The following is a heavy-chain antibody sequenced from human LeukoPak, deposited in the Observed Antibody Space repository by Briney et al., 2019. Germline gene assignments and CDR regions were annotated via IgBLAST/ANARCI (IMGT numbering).Heavy chain of an antibody. V-gene: IGHV4-39*01. CDR1: GGSISSSYYY. J-gene: IGHJ4*02. Sequence: SETLSLTCTVSGGSISSSYYYWGWIRQPPGKGLEWIGSIYYSGSTYYNPSLKSRLTISVDTSKNQFSLKLSSVTAADTAVYYCARHRGPIAAAGTPFDYWGQGTLVTVSS. CDR2: IYYSGST. D-gene: IGHD6-13*01. CDR3: ARHRGPIAAAGTPFDY.